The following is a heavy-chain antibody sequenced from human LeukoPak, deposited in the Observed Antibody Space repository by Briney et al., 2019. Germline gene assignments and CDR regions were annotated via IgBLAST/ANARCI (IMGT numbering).Heavy chain of an antibody. J-gene: IGHJ1*01. CDR1: DYTFTNYG. V-gene: IGHV1-18*01. D-gene: IGHD3-3*01. CDR3: ARSSRFFEWLPPGYLQH. CDR2: ISPYNGNT. Sequence: ASVKVSCKASDYTFTNYGISRVRQAPGQGLEWMGWISPYNGNTNYAQKLQGRVTMTTDTSTGTAYMELRSLRSDDTAVYYCARSSRFFEWLPPGYLQHWGQGTLVTV.